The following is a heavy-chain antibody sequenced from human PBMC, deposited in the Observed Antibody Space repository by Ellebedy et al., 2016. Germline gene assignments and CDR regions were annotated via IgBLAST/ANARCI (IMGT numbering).Heavy chain of an antibody. V-gene: IGHV3-48*02. D-gene: IGHD1-26*01. J-gene: IGHJ4*02. CDR2: ISSSSSTI. CDR1: GFTVSSNY. Sequence: GGSLRLXXAASGFTVSSNYMSWVRQAPGKGLEWVSYISSSSSTIYYADSVKGRFTISRDNAKNSLYLQMNSLRDEDTAVYYCARDQGGSGSYDYWGQGTLVTVSS. CDR3: ARDQGGSGSYDY.